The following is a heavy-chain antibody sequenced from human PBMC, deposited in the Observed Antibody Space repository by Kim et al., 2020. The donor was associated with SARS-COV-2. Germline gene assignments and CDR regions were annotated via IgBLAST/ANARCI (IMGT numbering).Heavy chain of an antibody. J-gene: IGHJ4*02. CDR3: VRSSCSGGYCYSDY. V-gene: IGHV3-72*01. Sequence: YAASGKGRLIISSDDSKNSLSLQMNSLKTEDTAVYYCVRSSCSGGYCYSDYWGQGTLVTVSS. D-gene: IGHD2-15*01.